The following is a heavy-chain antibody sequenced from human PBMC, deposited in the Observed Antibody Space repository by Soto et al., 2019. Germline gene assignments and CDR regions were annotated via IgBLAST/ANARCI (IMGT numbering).Heavy chain of an antibody. CDR1: GFTFSDYY. J-gene: IGHJ4*02. D-gene: IGHD3-10*01. Sequence: GGSLRLSCAASGFTFSDYYMSWIRQAPGKGLEWVSYVSSSDSTIYYADSVKGRFTISRDNAKNSLYLQMNSLRVEDTAVYYCARDRGSSGSYYTFDYWGQGTLVTVSS. CDR2: VSSSDSTI. V-gene: IGHV3-11*04. CDR3: ARDRGSSGSYYTFDY.